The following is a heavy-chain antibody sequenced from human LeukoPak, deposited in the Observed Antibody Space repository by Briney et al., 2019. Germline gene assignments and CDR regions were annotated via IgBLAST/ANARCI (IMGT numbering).Heavy chain of an antibody. CDR2: IKQDGSEK. D-gene: IGHD2-2*01. Sequence: PGGSLRLSCAASGFTFSSYWMSWVRQAPGKGLEWVANIKQDGSEKYYVDSVKGRFTISRDNAKNSLYLQMNSLRAEDTAVYYCAKFIMGYCSSTSCYFDYWGQGTLVTVSS. CDR3: AKFIMGYCSSTSCYFDY. V-gene: IGHV3-7*01. J-gene: IGHJ4*02. CDR1: GFTFSSYW.